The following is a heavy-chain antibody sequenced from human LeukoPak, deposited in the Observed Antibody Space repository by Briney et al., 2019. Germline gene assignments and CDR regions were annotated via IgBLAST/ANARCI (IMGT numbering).Heavy chain of an antibody. CDR3: ARERGNNGGNTNGYFDY. CDR2: ISGSGGTT. D-gene: IGHD4-23*01. Sequence: GGSLRLSCAASGFTFSSYAMSWVRQAPGKGLEWVSVISGSGGTTYSADSVRGRFTISRDSSKNTLFLQMNSLRADDTAAYYCARERGNNGGNTNGYFDYWGQGTLVTVSS. V-gene: IGHV3-23*01. CDR1: GFTFSSYA. J-gene: IGHJ4*02.